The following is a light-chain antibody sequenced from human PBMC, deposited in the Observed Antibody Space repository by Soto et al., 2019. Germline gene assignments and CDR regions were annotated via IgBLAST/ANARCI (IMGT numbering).Light chain of an antibody. Sequence: EIVLTQSPATLSLSPGERATLSCGASQSVSSYLAWYQQKPGQAPRLLIYDASNRATGIPARFSGSGSGTDFTLTISSLETEDFAVYYCQQRGNWPRTFGQGTKLEIK. V-gene: IGKV3-11*01. CDR3: QQRGNWPRT. CDR1: QSVSSY. J-gene: IGKJ2*01. CDR2: DAS.